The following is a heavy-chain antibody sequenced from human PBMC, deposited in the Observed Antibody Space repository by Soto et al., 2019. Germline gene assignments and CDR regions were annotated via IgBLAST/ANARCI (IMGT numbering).Heavy chain of an antibody. CDR1: GYTFTSFG. J-gene: IGHJ4*02. CDR3: ARARLGELSSNPPFY. D-gene: IGHD3-16*02. CDR2: ISGYNGDT. Sequence: QVQLVQSGAEVKKPGASVKVSCKASGYTFTSFGITWVRQAPGQGLEWMGWISGYNGDTHYAENLQGRVTMTTDTRTSTAYMELRSRRSDDTAVYYCARARLGELSSNPPFYWGQGALVTVSS. V-gene: IGHV1-18*01.